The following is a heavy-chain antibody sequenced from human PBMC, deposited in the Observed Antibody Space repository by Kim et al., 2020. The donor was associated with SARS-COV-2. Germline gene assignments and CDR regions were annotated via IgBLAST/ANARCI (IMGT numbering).Heavy chain of an antibody. CDR2: IKSKTDGGTT. CDR1: GFTFSNAW. Sequence: GGSLRLSCAASGFTFSNAWMSWVRQAPGKGLEWVGRIKSKTDGGTTDYAAPVKGRFTISRDDSKNTLYLQMNSLKTEDTAVYYCTTGDYYGSGSYYKDWGQGTLVTVSS. J-gene: IGHJ4*02. D-gene: IGHD3-10*01. V-gene: IGHV3-15*01. CDR3: TTGDYYGSGSYYKD.